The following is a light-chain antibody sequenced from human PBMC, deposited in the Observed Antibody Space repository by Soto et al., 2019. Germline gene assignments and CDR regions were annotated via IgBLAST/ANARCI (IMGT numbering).Light chain of an antibody. V-gene: IGKV1-39*01. CDR2: AAS. J-gene: IGKJ4*01. CDR3: QQSYSTPLT. Sequence: DIQMSQSPSSLSASVGDRVTITCRASQSISSYLNWYQQKPGKAPKVLIYAASSLQSGVPSRFSGSVSGTDFTLTISSLQPEDFATYYCQQSYSTPLTFGGGTKVEIK. CDR1: QSISSY.